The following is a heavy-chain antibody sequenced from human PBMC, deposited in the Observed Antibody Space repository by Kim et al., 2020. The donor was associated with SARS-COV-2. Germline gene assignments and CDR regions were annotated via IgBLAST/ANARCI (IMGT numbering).Heavy chain of an antibody. D-gene: IGHD3-16*01. J-gene: IGHJ6*03. Sequence: GGSLRLSCTASGFTFSRHWMHWVRQAPGKGLVWISRINGDGRSTNSADSVKGRITISRDNAKNTLYLQMNSLRVEDTAVYYCARASYTSSGSGYFYYYMYVWGKGPTVTLSS. CDR2: INGDGRST. CDR3: ARASYTSSGSGYFYYYMYV. V-gene: IGHV3-74*01. CDR1: GFTFSRHW.